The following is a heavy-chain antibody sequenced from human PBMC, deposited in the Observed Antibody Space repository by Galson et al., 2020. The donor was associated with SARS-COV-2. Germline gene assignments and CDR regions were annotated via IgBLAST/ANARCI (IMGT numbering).Heavy chain of an antibody. V-gene: IGHV1-69*13. Sequence: SVQVSCKASGGTFSSSDVNWVRQAPGQGLEWLGGFIHVFHTATYAQKFQGRVKITADEPTTTAYMELTSLRSDDTAVYFCVRGEVQTLDYWGQGTLVSVSA. CDR3: VRGEVQTLDY. J-gene: IGHJ4*02. CDR2: FIHVFHTA. CDR1: GGTFSSSD. D-gene: IGHD1-1*01.